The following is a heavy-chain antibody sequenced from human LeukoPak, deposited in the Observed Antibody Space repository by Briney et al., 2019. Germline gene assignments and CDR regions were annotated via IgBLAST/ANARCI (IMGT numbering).Heavy chain of an antibody. Sequence: GASVKVSCKASGYTFTSYGINWVRQATGQGLEWMGWMNPNSGNTGYAQKFQGRVTITRNTSISTAYMELSSLRSEDTAVYYCARAFGIFGVVIILGYWGQGTLVTVSS. J-gene: IGHJ4*02. D-gene: IGHD3-3*01. CDR3: ARAFGIFGVVIILGY. V-gene: IGHV1-8*03. CDR2: MNPNSGNT. CDR1: GYTFTSYG.